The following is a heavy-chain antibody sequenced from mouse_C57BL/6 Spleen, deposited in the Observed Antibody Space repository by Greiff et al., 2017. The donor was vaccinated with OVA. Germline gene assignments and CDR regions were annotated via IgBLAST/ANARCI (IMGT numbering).Heavy chain of an antibody. D-gene: IGHD2-4*01. CDR3: TSLYYEYYAMDY. V-gene: IGHV14-4*01. CDR1: GFNIKDDY. J-gene: IGHJ4*01. Sequence: EVKLQESGAELVRPGASVKLSCTASGFNIKDDYMHWVKQRPEQGLEWIGWIDPENGDTEYASKFQGKATITADTSSNTAYLQLSSLTSEDTAVYYCTSLYYEYYAMDYWGQGTSVTVSS. CDR2: IDPENGDT.